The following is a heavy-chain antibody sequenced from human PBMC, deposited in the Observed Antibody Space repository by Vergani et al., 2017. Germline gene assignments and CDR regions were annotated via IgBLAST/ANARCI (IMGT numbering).Heavy chain of an antibody. Sequence: QVPLQESGPGVVKPSQTLSLTCSVSGGSISEGDHHWTWIRHHPGKGLECLGHIFYNGNTYYKPSLASRISISLDTSQNHFSLRMTSVTAADSATYCCARGLRAAGDYEGYYFHYMDVWGKGTTVTVSS. V-gene: IGHV4-31*03. CDR1: GGSISEGDHH. D-gene: IGHD4-17*01. J-gene: IGHJ6*03. CDR3: ARGLRAAGDYEGYYFHYMDV. CDR2: IFYNGNT.